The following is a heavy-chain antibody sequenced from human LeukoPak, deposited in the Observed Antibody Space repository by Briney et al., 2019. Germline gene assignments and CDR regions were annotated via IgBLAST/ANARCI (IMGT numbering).Heavy chain of an antibody. CDR1: GFTFSSYA. Sequence: GGSLRLSCAASGFTFSSYAMSWVRQAPGKGLEWVAVIASDGGVKHYANSVKGRFVLFRDDSKNTLYLQMNNLIVDDTAVYYCAREATWGQWYFDHWGQGTPVTVSS. V-gene: IGHV3-30*03. CDR2: IASDGGVK. D-gene: IGHD6-19*01. J-gene: IGHJ4*02. CDR3: AREATWGQWYFDH.